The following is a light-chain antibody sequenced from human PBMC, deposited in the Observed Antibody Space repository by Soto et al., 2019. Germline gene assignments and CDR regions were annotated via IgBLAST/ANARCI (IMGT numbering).Light chain of an antibody. CDR2: GAS. Sequence: EIVLAQSPGTLSLSPGERATLSCRASQTVDSNFLAWYQQKPGQAPRLLIYGASTRAAGIPDRFSGSGSGTHFALPISRLEPEDSGMYYCQQYGRSLWTFGQGTKAEI. CDR1: QTVDSNF. CDR3: QQYGRSLWT. J-gene: IGKJ1*01. V-gene: IGKV3-20*01.